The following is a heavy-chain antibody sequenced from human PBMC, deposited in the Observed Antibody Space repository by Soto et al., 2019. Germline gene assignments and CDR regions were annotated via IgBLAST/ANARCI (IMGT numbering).Heavy chain of an antibody. CDR1: GFTFSSYA. J-gene: IGHJ4*02. V-gene: IGHV3-23*01. CDR3: AKGSGPTCYSAQDY. CDR2: ISGSGGST. D-gene: IGHD2-15*01. Sequence: GGSLRLSCAASGFTFSSYAMSWVRQAPGKGLEWVSAISGSGGSTYYADSVKGRFTISRDNSKNTLYLQMNSLRAEDTAVYHCAKGSGPTCYSAQDYWGQGTLVTVSS.